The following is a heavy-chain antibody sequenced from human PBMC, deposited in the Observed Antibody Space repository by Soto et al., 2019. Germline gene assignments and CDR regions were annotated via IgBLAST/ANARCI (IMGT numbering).Heavy chain of an antibody. CDR1: GDVFTIYG. CDR3: ARDPGAARGFDP. Sequence: QVQLVQSGAEVKKPGASVKVSCKASGDVFTIYGIRWVRQAPGQGLEWMGWMNTYNGGTNYAPTVQGRVTMTTDKAPSTAYMELGSLRSDDTAVYDFARDPGAARGFDPWGQGTIVTVSS. J-gene: IGHJ5*02. V-gene: IGHV1-18*01. CDR2: MNTYNGGT. D-gene: IGHD3-10*01.